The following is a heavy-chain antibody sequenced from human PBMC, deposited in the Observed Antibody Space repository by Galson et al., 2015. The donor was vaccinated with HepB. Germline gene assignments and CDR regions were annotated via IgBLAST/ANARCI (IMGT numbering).Heavy chain of an antibody. CDR2: ISAYNGNT. CDR1: GYTFTSYG. CDR3: ARVVPAAMDGPSIWFDP. D-gene: IGHD2-2*01. J-gene: IGHJ5*02. Sequence: SVKVSCKASGYTFTSYGISWVRQAPGQGLEWMGWISAYNGNTNYAQKLQGRVTMTTDTSTSTAYMELRSLRSDDTAVYYCARVVPAAMDGPSIWFDPWGQGTLVTVSS. V-gene: IGHV1-18*01.